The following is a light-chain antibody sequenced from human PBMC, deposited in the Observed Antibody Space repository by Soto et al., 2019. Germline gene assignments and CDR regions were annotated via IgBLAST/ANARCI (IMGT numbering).Light chain of an antibody. CDR2: DAS. CDR3: QQRSNWPPSLT. CDR1: QSVSSY. V-gene: IGKV3-11*01. J-gene: IGKJ4*01. Sequence: EIVLTQSPATLSLSPGERATLSCRASQSVSSYLAWYQQKPGQAPRLLIYDASNRATGIPARFSGSGSGTDFTLPISSLEPEDFAVYYCQQRSNWPPSLTFGGGTTVEIK.